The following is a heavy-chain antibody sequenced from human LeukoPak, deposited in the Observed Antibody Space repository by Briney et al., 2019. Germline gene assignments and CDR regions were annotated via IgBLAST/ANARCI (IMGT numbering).Heavy chain of an antibody. J-gene: IGHJ4*02. D-gene: IGHD5-24*01. Sequence: SVNVSCKASGGTFSSYAISWVRQAPGQGLEWMGGIIPIFGTANYAQKFQGRVTITADESTSTAYMELSSLRSEDTAVYYCAIWRDGYNPFDYWGQGTLVTVSS. CDR3: AIWRDGYNPFDY. CDR2: IIPIFGTA. CDR1: GGTFSSYA. V-gene: IGHV1-69*01.